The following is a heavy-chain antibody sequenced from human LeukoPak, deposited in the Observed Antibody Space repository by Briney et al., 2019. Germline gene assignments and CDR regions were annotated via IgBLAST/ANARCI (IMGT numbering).Heavy chain of an antibody. V-gene: IGHV3-23*01. J-gene: IGHJ4*02. Sequence: PGGSLRLSCAASGFTFSSYAVSWVRQAPGKGLEWVSAISGSGGSTYYADSVKGRFTISRDNSKNTLYLQMNSLRAEDTAVYYCAKYYYGSGTSDFDYWGQGTLVTVSS. CDR1: GFTFSSYA. CDR2: ISGSGGST. CDR3: AKYYYGSGTSDFDY. D-gene: IGHD3-10*01.